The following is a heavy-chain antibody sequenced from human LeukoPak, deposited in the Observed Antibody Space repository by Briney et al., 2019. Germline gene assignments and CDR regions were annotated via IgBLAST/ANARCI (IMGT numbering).Heavy chain of an antibody. Sequence: GASVNVSGKASAYTFISYGITWVRQAPGQGLEWMGWISAYNGNTKYAQKLQGRVTMTTDSSTSTAYMDLRSLRSDDTAVYYCARSNYYDSGGSLDYWGQGTLVTVSS. D-gene: IGHD3-22*01. V-gene: IGHV1-18*01. CDR3: ARSNYYDSGGSLDY. CDR2: ISAYNGNT. J-gene: IGHJ4*02. CDR1: AYTFISYG.